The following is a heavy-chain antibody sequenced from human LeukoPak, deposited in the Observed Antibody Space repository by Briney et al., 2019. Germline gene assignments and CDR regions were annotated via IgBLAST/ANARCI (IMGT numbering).Heavy chain of an antibody. CDR1: VGSISSYY. CDR2: IYYSGST. V-gene: IGHV4-59*08. J-gene: IGHJ3*02. D-gene: IGHD1-26*01. Sequence: KPSETLSLTCTVSVGSISSYYWSWIRQSPGKGLEWIGYIYYSGSTNYNPSLKSRVTISVDTSKNQFSLKLSSVTAADTAVYYCARHPIVGAIRGDDAFDIWGQGTMVTVSS. CDR3: ARHPIVGAIRGDDAFDI.